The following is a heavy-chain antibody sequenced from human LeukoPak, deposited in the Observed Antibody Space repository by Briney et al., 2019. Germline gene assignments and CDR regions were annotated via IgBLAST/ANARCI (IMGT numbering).Heavy chain of an antibody. CDR3: TTARWLLYYFDY. CDR2: IKSKTDGGTT. Sequence: GGSLRLSCAASGFTFRNAWMSWVRQAPGKGLEWVGRIKSKTDGGTTDYAAPVKGRFTISRDDSKNTLYLQMNSLKTEDTAVYYCTTARWLLYYFDYWGQGTLVTVSS. D-gene: IGHD5-24*01. J-gene: IGHJ4*02. V-gene: IGHV3-15*01. CDR1: GFTFRNAW.